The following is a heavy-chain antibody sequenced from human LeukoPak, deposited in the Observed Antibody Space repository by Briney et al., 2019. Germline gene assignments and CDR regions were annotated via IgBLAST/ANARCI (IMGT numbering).Heavy chain of an antibody. Sequence: SETLSLTCTVSGGSISSSNYYWGWIRQPPGKGLEWIGSIYYSGNTYYNPSLKSRVTMSVDTSKNQFSLKLTSVTAADTAVYYCAREIATSGGNSRALDYWGQGTLVTVSS. D-gene: IGHD4-23*01. CDR2: IYYSGNT. V-gene: IGHV4-39*07. J-gene: IGHJ4*02. CDR3: AREIATSGGNSRALDY. CDR1: GGSISSSNYY.